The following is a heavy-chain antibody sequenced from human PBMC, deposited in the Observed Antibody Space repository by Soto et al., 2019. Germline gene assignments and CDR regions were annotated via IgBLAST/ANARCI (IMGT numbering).Heavy chain of an antibody. D-gene: IGHD2-8*01. V-gene: IGHV3-74*01. CDR3: AIQECTNDVCLEAAVTVGGALES. J-gene: IGHJ1*01. Sequence: EVQLVQSGGGLAQPGKSLRLSCAASGFTFRKFWMHWVRQVPGKGPVWVSYISSDGTTTDYADSVKGRFTISRDNAKDTLYLQMDSLRAEDTAVYYCAIQECTNDVCLEAAVTVGGALESWGQGTLVTVSS. CDR1: GFTFRKFW. CDR2: ISSDGTTT.